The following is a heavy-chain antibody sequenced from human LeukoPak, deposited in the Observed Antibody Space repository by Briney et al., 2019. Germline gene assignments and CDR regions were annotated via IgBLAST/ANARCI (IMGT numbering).Heavy chain of an antibody. CDR2: IYYSGST. CDR3: ARTPRNGYNYYFDY. V-gene: IGHV4-59*01. D-gene: IGHD5-24*01. Sequence: SETLSLTCTVSGGSISSYYWSWIRQPPGKGLEWIGCIYYSGSTNYNPSLKSRVTISVDTPKNQFSLKLSSVTVVDTAVYYCARTPRNGYNYYFDYWGQGTLVTVSS. J-gene: IGHJ4*02. CDR1: GGSISSYY.